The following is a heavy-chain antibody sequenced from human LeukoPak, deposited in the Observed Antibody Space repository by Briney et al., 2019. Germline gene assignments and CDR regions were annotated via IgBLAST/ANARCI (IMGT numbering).Heavy chain of an antibody. J-gene: IGHJ4*02. CDR2: IGTAGDT. D-gene: IGHD2-15*01. CDR1: GFTFSTYD. Sequence: GGSLRLSCAASGFTFSTYDMHWVRQATGKGLEWVSAIGTAGDTYYPGSVKGRFTISRENAKNSFYLQMNSLRAGDTAVYFCARGQSGLGYCSGGSCYSRQFNLDYWGQGTLVTVSS. CDR3: ARGQSGLGYCSGGSCYSRQFNLDY. V-gene: IGHV3-13*04.